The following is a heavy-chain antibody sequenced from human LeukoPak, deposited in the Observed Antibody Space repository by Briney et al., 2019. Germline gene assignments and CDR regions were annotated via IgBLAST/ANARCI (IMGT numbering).Heavy chain of an antibody. Sequence: SETLSLTCTVSGGSISSGSYYWSWIRQPAGKGLEWIGRIYTNTNTNYNPSLKSRVTISVDTSKNQFSLKLSSVTAADTAVYYCAADYYDSALDYWGQGTLVTVSS. J-gene: IGHJ4*02. CDR1: GGSISSGSYY. CDR3: AADYYDSALDY. V-gene: IGHV4-61*02. CDR2: IYTNTNT. D-gene: IGHD3-10*01.